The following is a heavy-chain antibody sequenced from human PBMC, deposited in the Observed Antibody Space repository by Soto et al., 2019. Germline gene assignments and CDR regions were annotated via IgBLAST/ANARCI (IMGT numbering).Heavy chain of an antibody. CDR3: ARGSDYVWGSYRHPSFDY. V-gene: IGHV1-69*01. Sequence: QVQLVQPGAEVKKPGSSVKVSCKASGGTFSSYAISWVRQAPGQGLEWMGGIIPIFGTANYAQKFQGRVTITAYESTSTAYMELSSLRSEDTAVYYCARGSDYVWGSYRHPSFDYWGQGTLVTVSS. CDR1: GGTFSSYA. D-gene: IGHD3-16*02. J-gene: IGHJ4*02. CDR2: IIPIFGTA.